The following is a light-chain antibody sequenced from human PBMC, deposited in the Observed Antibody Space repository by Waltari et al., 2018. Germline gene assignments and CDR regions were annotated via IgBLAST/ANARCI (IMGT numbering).Light chain of an antibody. Sequence: HSALTQPASVSGSPGQSITISCPGTSSDLGNYTYVSSYQQHPAKAPKLMIVEVSNRPSGVSERFSGSKSGNTASLTISGLQAEDEADYYCSSYISSDTLELFGGGTSLTVL. CDR1: SSDLGNYTY. CDR2: EVS. CDR3: SSYISSDTLEL. V-gene: IGLV2-14*01. J-gene: IGLJ2*01.